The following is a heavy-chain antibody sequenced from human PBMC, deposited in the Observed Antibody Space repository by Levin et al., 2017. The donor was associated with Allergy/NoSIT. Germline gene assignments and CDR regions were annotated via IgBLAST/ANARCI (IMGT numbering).Heavy chain of an antibody. CDR3: AREGLGDSSGWKIRYYYYGMDV. Sequence: GESLKISCKASGYTFTSYGISWVRQAPGQGLEWMGWISAYNGNTNYAQKLQGRVTMTTDTSTSTAYMELRSLRSDDTAVYYCAREGLGDSSGWKIRYYYYGMDVWGQGTTVTVSS. CDR2: ISAYNGNT. D-gene: IGHD6-19*01. V-gene: IGHV1-18*01. J-gene: IGHJ6*02. CDR1: GYTFTSYG.